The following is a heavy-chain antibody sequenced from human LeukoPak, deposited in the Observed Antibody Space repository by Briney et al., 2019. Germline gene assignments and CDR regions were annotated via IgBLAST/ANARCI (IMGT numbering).Heavy chain of an antibody. Sequence: GGSLRLSCEASGFTFSAYAMTWVRQAPGKGLEWVSSIGSDNKPHYSESVKGRFAISRDNSKNTLFLQLHNLRVEDTALYYCARDTGDGSYDYWGQGTLVTVSS. V-gene: IGHV3-23*01. CDR1: GFTFSAYA. J-gene: IGHJ4*02. CDR3: ARDTGDGSYDY. D-gene: IGHD1-26*01. CDR2: IGSDNKP.